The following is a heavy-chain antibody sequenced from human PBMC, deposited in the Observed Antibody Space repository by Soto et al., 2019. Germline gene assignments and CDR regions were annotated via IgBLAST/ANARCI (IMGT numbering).Heavy chain of an antibody. J-gene: IGHJ4*02. V-gene: IGHV1-3*01. Sequence: QVQLVQSGAEVKKPGASVKVSCKASGYTFTSYAMHWVRQAPGQRLEWMGWINAGNGNTKYSQKFKGRVTITRDTSASTAYMELSSLRSEDTAVYYCARDKALDAQHTFDYWGQGTLGTVSS. CDR2: INAGNGNT. CDR3: ARDKALDAQHTFDY. D-gene: IGHD2-2*01. CDR1: GYTFTSYA.